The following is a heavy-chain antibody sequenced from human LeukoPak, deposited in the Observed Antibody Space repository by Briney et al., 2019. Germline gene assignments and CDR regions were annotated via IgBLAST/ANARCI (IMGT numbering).Heavy chain of an antibody. J-gene: IGHJ4*02. CDR3: ALENNLELRWFDY. CDR2: ISGGGDST. D-gene: IGHD1-7*01. CDR1: GFTFSSYA. Sequence: GGSLSLSCAASGFTFSSYAMSWVRLAPGKGRQWASAISGGGDSTYSADSVKGRFTISRDNSKNTLYLQMNSLRAEDTAVYYCALENNLELRWFDYWGQGTLVTVSS. V-gene: IGHV3-23*01.